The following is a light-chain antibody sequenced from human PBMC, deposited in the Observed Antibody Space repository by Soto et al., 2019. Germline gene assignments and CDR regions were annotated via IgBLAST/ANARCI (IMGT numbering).Light chain of an antibody. CDR1: SSDVGGFNY. V-gene: IGLV2-14*01. J-gene: IGLJ2*01. CDR3: TSYTRFSTVVV. CDR2: EVS. Sequence: QSVLTQPASVSGSPGQSITISGTGTSSDVGGFNYVSWYQQHPGKAPKHIIFEVSHRPSGVSNRLSGSKSGNTSSLTISGRQADEEADYYCTSYTRFSTVVVFGGGTKVTFL.